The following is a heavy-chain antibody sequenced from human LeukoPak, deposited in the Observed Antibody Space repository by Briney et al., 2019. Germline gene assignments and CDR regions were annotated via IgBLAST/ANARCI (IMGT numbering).Heavy chain of an antibody. CDR2: LYPGVST. CDR3: ARMKFYDSTGYSPRHYMDV. J-gene: IGHJ6*03. Sequence: SETLSLTCTVSGGPMYSYYWSWIRQPAGKGLEWIGRLYPGVSTEYNPSLKSRASMSIDASTNQFALTLSAVTAADTAVYYCARMKFYDSTGYSPRHYMDVWGKGTTVKVSS. V-gene: IGHV4-4*07. D-gene: IGHD3-22*01. CDR1: GGPMYSYY.